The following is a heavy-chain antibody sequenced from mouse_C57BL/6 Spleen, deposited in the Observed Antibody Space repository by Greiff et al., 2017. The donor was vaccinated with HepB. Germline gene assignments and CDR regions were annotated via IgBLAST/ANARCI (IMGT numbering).Heavy chain of an antibody. Sequence: QVQLQQSGPELVKPGASVKLSCKASGYTFTSYDINWVKQRPGQGLEWIGWIYPRDGSTKYNEKFKGKATLTVDTSSSTAYMELHSLTSEDSAVYFCARRPFGSSGLYYFDYWGQGTTLTVSS. CDR2: IYPRDGST. CDR1: GYTFTSYD. CDR3: ARRPFGSSGLYYFDY. D-gene: IGHD1-1*01. J-gene: IGHJ2*01. V-gene: IGHV1-85*01.